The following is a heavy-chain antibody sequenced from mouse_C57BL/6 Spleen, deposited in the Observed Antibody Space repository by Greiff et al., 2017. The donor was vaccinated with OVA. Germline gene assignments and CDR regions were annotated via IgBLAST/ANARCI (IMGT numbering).Heavy chain of an antibody. CDR2: INPGSGGT. CDR1: GYAFTNYL. Sequence: QVQLQQSGAELVRPGTSVKVSCKASGYAFTNYLIEWVKQRPGQGLEWIGVINPGSGGTNYNEKFKGKATLTADKSSSTAYMQLSSLTSEDSAVYFCAKSELGRWYFDVWGTGTTVTVSS. J-gene: IGHJ1*03. CDR3: AKSELGRWYFDV. V-gene: IGHV1-54*01. D-gene: IGHD4-1*01.